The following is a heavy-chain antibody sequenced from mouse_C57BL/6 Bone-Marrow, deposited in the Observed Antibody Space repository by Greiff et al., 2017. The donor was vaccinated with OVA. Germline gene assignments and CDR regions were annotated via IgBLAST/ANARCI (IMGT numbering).Heavy chain of an antibody. CDR3: AFHYYGSSRYFDV. V-gene: IGHV1-69*01. D-gene: IGHD1-1*01. CDR2: IDPSDSYT. Sequence: QVQLKQPGAELVMPGASVKLSCKASGYTFTSYWMHWVKQRPGQGLEWIGEIDPSDSYTNYNQKFKGKSTLTVDKSSSTAYMQLSSLTSEDSAVYYCAFHYYGSSRYFDVWGTGTTVTVSS. J-gene: IGHJ1*03. CDR1: GYTFTSYW.